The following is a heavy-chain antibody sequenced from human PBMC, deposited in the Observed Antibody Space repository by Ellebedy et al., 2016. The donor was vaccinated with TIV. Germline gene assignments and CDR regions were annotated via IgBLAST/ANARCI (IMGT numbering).Heavy chain of an antibody. CDR2: IHYSGSA. Sequence: MPSETLSLTCTVSVDSISPYYWNWIRQPPGKGLEWIGYIHYSGSANYNPSLKSRVTISVDTSKNQFSLNLSSVTAADTAMYYCARQHDPKYNNYMDVWGKGTTVTVSS. CDR1: VDSISPYY. V-gene: IGHV4-59*01. J-gene: IGHJ6*03. CDR3: ARQHDPKYNNYMDV.